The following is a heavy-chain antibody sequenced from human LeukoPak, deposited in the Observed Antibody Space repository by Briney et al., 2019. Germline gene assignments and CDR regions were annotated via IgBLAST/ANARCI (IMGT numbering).Heavy chain of an antibody. V-gene: IGHV4-59*12. Sequence: PSETLSLTCTVSGGSISSYYWSWIRQPAGKGLEWIGYIYYSGSTNYNPSLKSRVTISVDTSKNQFSLRLSSLTAADTALYYCARDRKYYYHMDVWGKGTTVAVSS. CDR1: GGSISSYY. CDR2: IYYSGST. CDR3: ARDRKYYYHMDV. J-gene: IGHJ6*03. D-gene: IGHD1-14*01.